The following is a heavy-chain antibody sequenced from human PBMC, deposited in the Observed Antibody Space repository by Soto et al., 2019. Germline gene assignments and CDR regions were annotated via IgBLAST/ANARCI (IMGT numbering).Heavy chain of an antibody. CDR2: IYWDDDK. CDR1: GFSLTTRGVG. D-gene: IGHD6-13*01. V-gene: IGHV2-5*02. CDR3: ARAQQQLAPGSSIFDY. J-gene: IGHJ4*02. Sequence: QITLKESGPTLVKPTQTLTLTCTFSGFSLTTRGVGVGWIRQPPGKALECLALIYWDDDKRYSPSLQSRLSITKDTSKNQVVLTMTNVDPVDTATYYCARAQQQLAPGSSIFDYWGQGTLVTVSS.